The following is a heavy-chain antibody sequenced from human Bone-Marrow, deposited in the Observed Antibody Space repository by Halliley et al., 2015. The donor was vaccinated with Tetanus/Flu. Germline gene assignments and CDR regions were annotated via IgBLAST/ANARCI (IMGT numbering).Heavy chain of an antibody. CDR2: IKSETHGGTT. D-gene: IGHD6-6*01. V-gene: IGHV3-15*01. CDR1: GFTFSNTW. CDR3: TTHSSSSYYEY. Sequence: SLRLSCAASGFTFSNTWLSRVRQDPEKGLAWVGRIKSETHGGTTDYPAPVKGRFTVSRDDSKDTLYLHMNDLKSEDTAVYFCTTHSSSSYYEYWGQGTRVTVSS. J-gene: IGHJ4*02.